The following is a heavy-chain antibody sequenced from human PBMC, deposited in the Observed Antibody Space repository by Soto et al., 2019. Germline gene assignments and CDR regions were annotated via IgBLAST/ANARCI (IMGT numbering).Heavy chain of an antibody. CDR3: ARAPSLTVAPVDY. Sequence: QVQLVQSRAEVKTSGASVKVYCKASGYTFTSFGISWVRQAPGQGLEWMGWISAHKGNTNYVQKFQGRVTMTTDTSTSTAYMELRSLRSDETAVYYCARAPSLTVAPVDYWGQGTLVTVSS. J-gene: IGHJ4*02. D-gene: IGHD6-19*01. V-gene: IGHV1-18*01. CDR1: GYTFTSFG. CDR2: ISAHKGNT.